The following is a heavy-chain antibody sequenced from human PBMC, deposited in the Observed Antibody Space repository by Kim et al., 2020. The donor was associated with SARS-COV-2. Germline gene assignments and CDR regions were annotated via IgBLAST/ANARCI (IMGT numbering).Heavy chain of an antibody. Sequence: GGSLRLSCVASGFTFDTYAMSWVRQAPGKGLEWVSVISGGVVNKFYADSVRGRFTISRDNFKNTLYLQMNSLRDEDTALYYCAKMVIMDGYNYFYYYAMDVWGQGTTVTVSS. V-gene: IGHV3-23*01. J-gene: IGHJ6*02. CDR1: GFTFDTYA. CDR2: ISGGVVNK. CDR3: AKMVIMDGYNYFYYYAMDV. D-gene: IGHD2-21*01.